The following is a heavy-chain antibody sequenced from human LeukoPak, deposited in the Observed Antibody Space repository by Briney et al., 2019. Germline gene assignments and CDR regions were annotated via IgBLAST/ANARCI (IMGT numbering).Heavy chain of an antibody. CDR1: GGTFSSYA. CDR2: IIPILGIA. Sequence: ASVKVSCKASGGTFSSYAISWVRQAPGQGLEWMGRIIPILGIANYAQKFQGRVTITADKSTSTAYMELSSLRSEDTAVYYCARQRTAPEPGGDVWGQGTTVTVSS. D-gene: IGHD1-14*01. V-gene: IGHV1-69*04. J-gene: IGHJ6*02. CDR3: ARQRTAPEPGGDV.